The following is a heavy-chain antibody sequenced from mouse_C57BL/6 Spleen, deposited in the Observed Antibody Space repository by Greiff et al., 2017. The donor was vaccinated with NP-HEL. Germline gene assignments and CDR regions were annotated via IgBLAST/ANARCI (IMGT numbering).Heavy chain of an antibody. V-gene: IGHV1-42*01. J-gene: IGHJ3*01. D-gene: IGHD2-2*01. CDR3: ARIGHGYDGGAWFAY. CDR1: GYSFTGYY. Sequence: EVQLQQSGPELVKPGASVKISCKASGYSFTGYYMNWVKQSPEKSLEWIGEINPSTGGTTYNQKFKAKATLTVDKSSSTAYMQLKSLTSEDSAVYYCARIGHGYDGGAWFAYWGQGTLVTVSA. CDR2: INPSTGGT.